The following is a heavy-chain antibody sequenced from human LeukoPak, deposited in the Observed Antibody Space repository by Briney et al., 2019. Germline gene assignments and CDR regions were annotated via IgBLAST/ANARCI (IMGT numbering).Heavy chain of an antibody. J-gene: IGHJ5*02. CDR1: GLSLSIYD. CDR3: ARLRPDCSSTSCPS. Sequence: GGSLRLSCTVSGLSLSIYDLHWVRQAPGKGLEWVSYISSSGSTIYYADSVKGRFTISRDNAKNSLYLQMNSLRAEDTAVYYCARLRPDCSSTSCPSWGQGTLVTVSS. CDR2: ISSSGSTI. V-gene: IGHV3-48*03. D-gene: IGHD2-2*01.